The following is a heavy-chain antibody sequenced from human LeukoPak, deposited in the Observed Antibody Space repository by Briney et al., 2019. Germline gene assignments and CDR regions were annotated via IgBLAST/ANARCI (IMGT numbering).Heavy chain of an antibody. CDR2: ISGSGGST. CDR3: ARDPGIAAALDY. CDR1: GFTFSSYA. D-gene: IGHD6-13*01. V-gene: IGHV3-23*01. Sequence: LGGSLRLSCAASGFTFSSYAMSWVRQAPGKGLEWVSAISGSGGSTYYADSVKGRFTISRDNAKNSLYLQMISLRAEDTAVYYCARDPGIAAALDYWGQGTLVTVSS. J-gene: IGHJ4*02.